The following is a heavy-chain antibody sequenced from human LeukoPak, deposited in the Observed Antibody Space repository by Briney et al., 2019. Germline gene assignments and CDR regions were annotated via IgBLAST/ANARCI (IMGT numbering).Heavy chain of an antibody. D-gene: IGHD2-2*01. CDR3: ASIVVVPAGGSEFDP. V-gene: IGHV3-21*01. CDR2: ISSSSSYI. CDR1: GFTFSSYS. J-gene: IGHJ5*02. Sequence: GGSLRLSCAASGFTFSSYSMNWVRQAPGKGLEWVSSISSSSSYIYYADSVKGRFTISRDNAKNSLYLQMNSLRAEDTAVYYCASIVVVPAGGSEFDPWGQGTLVTVSS.